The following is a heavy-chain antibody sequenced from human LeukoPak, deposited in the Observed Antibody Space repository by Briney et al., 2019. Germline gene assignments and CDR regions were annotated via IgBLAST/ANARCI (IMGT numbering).Heavy chain of an antibody. D-gene: IGHD2-15*01. CDR3: ARDDCSGGSCYWFDP. Sequence: PGGSLRLSCAASGFTFSSYSMNWVRQAPGKGLECVSSISSSSSYIYYADSVKGRFTISRDNAKSSLYLQMNSLRAEDTAVYYCARDDCSGGSCYWFDPWGQGTLVTVSS. CDR1: GFTFSSYS. CDR2: ISSSSSYI. V-gene: IGHV3-21*01. J-gene: IGHJ5*02.